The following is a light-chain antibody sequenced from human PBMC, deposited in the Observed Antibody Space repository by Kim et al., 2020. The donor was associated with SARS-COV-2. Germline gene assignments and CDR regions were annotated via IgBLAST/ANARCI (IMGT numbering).Light chain of an antibody. V-gene: IGKV3-11*01. Sequence: EIVLTQSPATLSLSPGERATLSCRASQSVASFLAWYQQKPGQAPRLLIYDASIRATGIPVRFSGGGFGTDFTLTISSLEPEDFAVYYCQSRRNWFTFGGWTKLEIK. J-gene: IGKJ4*01. CDR3: QSRRNWFT. CDR2: DAS. CDR1: QSVASF.